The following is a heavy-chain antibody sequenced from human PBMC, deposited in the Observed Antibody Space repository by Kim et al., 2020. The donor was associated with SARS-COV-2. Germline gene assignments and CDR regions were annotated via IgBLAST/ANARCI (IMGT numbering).Heavy chain of an antibody. J-gene: IGHJ4*02. CDR1: GFTFSNFD. Sequence: GGSLRLSCSASGFTFSNFDMHWVRQAPGKGLEYISVISSSGDRTSYADSMKGRFTTSRDNSQNTLYPQMRSLRPDDTAVYYCVKGRTSAGRFDYWGQGTLVTVSS. CDR2: ISSSGDRT. CDR3: VKGRTSAGRFDY. D-gene: IGHD6-13*01. V-gene: IGHV3-64*03.